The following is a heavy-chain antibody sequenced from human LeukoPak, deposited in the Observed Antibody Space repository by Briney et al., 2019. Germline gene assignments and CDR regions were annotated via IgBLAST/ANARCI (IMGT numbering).Heavy chain of an antibody. CDR1: GYTFTSYG. D-gene: IGHD3-10*01. V-gene: IGHV1-18*01. CDR3: ARGGVLLWFGELLGLDY. Sequence: ASVKVSCKASGYTFTSYGISWVRQAPGQGLEWMGWISAYNGNTNYAQKLQGRVTMTTDTSTSTAYMELRSLRSKDTAVYYCARGGVLLWFGELLGLDYWGQGTLVTVSS. CDR2: ISAYNGNT. J-gene: IGHJ4*02.